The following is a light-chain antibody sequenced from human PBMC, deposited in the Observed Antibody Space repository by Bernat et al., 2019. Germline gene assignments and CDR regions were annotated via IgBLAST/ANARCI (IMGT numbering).Light chain of an antibody. Sequence: DIQLTQSPSFLSASVGDIVTITCRASQDLSSRIGWYQKKPGEAPKLLISAASTLQSGVPSRFSGSASGTEFTLTISSLQPEDFATYSCQQVYTYPITSGHGTRLEIK. CDR1: QDLSSR. V-gene: IGKV1-9*01. CDR2: AAS. J-gene: IGKJ5*01. CDR3: QQVYTYPIT.